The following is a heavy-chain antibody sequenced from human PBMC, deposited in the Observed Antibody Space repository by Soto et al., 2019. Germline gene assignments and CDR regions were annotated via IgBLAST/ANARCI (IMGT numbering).Heavy chain of an antibody. J-gene: IGHJ4*02. V-gene: IGHV1-69*12. CDR2: IIPMFGTA. CDR1: GGTFSTYA. CDR3: ASGIQLWLRRINNGYSG. D-gene: IGHD5-18*01. Sequence: QVQLVQSGAEVKKPESSVKVSCKAPGGTFSTYAISWVRQAPGQGLEWMGGIIPMFGTANYAQRFQDRVTINADESTNTVYMELSSLRSEYTAVYFCASGIQLWLRRINNGYSGWGQGTLVTVSS.